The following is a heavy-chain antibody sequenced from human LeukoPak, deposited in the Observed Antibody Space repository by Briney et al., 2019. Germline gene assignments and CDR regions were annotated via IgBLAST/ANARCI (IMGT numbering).Heavy chain of an antibody. D-gene: IGHD2-2*01. J-gene: IGHJ4*02. V-gene: IGHV3-48*03. CDR3: ATDCSSSSCLQSDH. CDR2: ITSSSSNK. Sequence: GGSLRLSCVASGFTLTTYEMIWVRQAPGKGLEWVSYITSSSSNKYYADSVEGRFTISRDNAKNSLYLQMNSLRAEDTAVYCCATDCSSSSCLQSDHWGQGTLVTVSS. CDR1: GFTLTTYE.